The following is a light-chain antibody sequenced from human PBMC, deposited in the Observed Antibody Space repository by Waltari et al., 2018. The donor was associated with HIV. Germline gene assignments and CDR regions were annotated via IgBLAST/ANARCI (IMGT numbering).Light chain of an antibody. CDR3: GSWDISLNVVV. CDR1: NSYIA. J-gene: IGLJ2*01. Sequence: QPVLAPPPSVSAAPGAKVTISCSGSNSYIAWYQSLPGTATKIVIFDTTKRPSGIPDRFSGSKSATSATLDITGLQTGDEGDYYCGSWDISLNVVVFGGGTKVTVL. V-gene: IGLV1-51*01. CDR2: DTT.